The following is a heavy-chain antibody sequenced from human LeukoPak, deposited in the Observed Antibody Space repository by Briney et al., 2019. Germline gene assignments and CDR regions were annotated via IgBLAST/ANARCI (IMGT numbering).Heavy chain of an antibody. CDR2: IIPIFGTA. V-gene: IGHV1-69*05. D-gene: IGHD3-9*01. J-gene: IGHJ4*02. Sequence: SVKVSCKASGGTFSSYAISWVRQAPGQGLEWMGGIIPIFGTANYAQKFQGRVTMTRDMSTSTVYMELSSLRSEDTAVYYCARVGHYDILTGYYGYFDYWGQGTLVTVSS. CDR3: ARVGHYDILTGYYGYFDY. CDR1: GGTFSSYA.